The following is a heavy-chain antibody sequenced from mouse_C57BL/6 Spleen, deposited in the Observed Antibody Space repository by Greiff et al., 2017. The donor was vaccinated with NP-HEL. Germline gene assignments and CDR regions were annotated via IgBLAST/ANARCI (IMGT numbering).Heavy chain of an antibody. CDR3: ARTYGSSHVGYFDV. D-gene: IGHD1-1*01. CDR1: GYTFTSYG. Sequence: QVQLQQSGAELARPGASVKLSCKASGYTFTSYGISWVKQRTGQGLEWIGEIYPRSGNTYYNEKFKGKATLTADKSSSTAYMELRSLTSEDSAVYFCARTYGSSHVGYFDVWGTGTTVTVSS. CDR2: IYPRSGNT. V-gene: IGHV1-81*01. J-gene: IGHJ1*03.